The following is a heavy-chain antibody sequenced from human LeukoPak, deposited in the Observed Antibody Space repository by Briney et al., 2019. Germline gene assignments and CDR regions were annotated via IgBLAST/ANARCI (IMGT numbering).Heavy chain of an antibody. CDR1: GFTFSSYG. D-gene: IGHD2-15*01. V-gene: IGHV3-30*02. J-gene: IGHJ4*02. CDR2: IRYDGSNK. Sequence: GGSLRLSCAASGFTFSSYGMHWVRQAPGKGLEWVAFIRYDGSNKYYADSVKGRFTISRDNAKNSLYLQMSSLRAEDTAVYYCARDGEPIVRLGFCSGGSCYPDYWGQGTLVTVSS. CDR3: ARDGEPIVRLGFCSGGSCYPDY.